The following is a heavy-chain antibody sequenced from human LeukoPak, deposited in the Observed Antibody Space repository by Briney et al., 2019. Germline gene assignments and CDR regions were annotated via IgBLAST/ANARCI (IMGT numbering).Heavy chain of an antibody. Sequence: PGGSLRLSCAASGFPFSDYYMTWIRQAPGKGLEWVASIKHDGSEKYYVDSVKGRFTISRDDAKNSLYLQMNSLRAEDTAVYYCARDRDSSGSWEVNFDHWGQGTLAAVSS. D-gene: IGHD6-13*01. CDR3: ARDRDSSGSWEVNFDH. CDR2: IKHDGSEK. V-gene: IGHV3-7*01. J-gene: IGHJ4*02. CDR1: GFPFSDYY.